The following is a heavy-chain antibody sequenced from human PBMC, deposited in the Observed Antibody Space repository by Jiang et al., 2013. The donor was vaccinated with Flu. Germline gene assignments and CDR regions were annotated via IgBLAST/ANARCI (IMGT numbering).Heavy chain of an antibody. Sequence: ASVKGRFTISRDDSEKSVYLQMNSLKTEDTAVYYCARDSSGDYWGQGILVTVSS. V-gene: IGHV3-72*01. D-gene: IGHD3-22*01. J-gene: IGHJ4*02. CDR3: ARDSSGDY.